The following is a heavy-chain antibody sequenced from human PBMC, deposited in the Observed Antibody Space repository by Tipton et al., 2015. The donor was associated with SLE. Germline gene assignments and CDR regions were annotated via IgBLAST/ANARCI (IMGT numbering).Heavy chain of an antibody. CDR3: ARDHGCLVGNDYGDYYDW. Sequence: SLRLSCAASGFTFNNYEMNWVRQAPGKGLEWISYISGSGTTTYYADSVKGRFTISRDNARNSLYLQMNSLRAEDTAVYYCARDHGCLVGNDYGDYYDWWDRGTLVAVSS. V-gene: IGHV3-48*03. CDR2: ISGSGTTT. J-gene: IGHJ4*02. CDR1: GFTFNNYE. D-gene: IGHD3-16*01.